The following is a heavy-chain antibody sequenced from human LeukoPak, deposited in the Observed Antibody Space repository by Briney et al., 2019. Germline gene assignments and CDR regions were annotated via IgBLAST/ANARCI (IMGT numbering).Heavy chain of an antibody. CDR3: ARGQLADRYIFDY. Sequence: ASVKVSGKASGYTFTSYGISWVRQAPGQGLEWMGWISAYNGNTNYAQKFQDRVTMTRDTFTSTVYMDLTSLRSEDTAVYYCARGQLADRYIFDYWGQGTLVTVSS. CDR2: ISAYNGNT. J-gene: IGHJ4*02. D-gene: IGHD6-13*01. V-gene: IGHV1-18*01. CDR1: GYTFTSYG.